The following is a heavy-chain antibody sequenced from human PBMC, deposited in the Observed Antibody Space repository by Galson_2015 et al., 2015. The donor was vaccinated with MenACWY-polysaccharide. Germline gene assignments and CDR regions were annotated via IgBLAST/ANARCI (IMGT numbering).Heavy chain of an antibody. V-gene: IGHV1-18*01. Sequence: SVKVSCKASGYPFTSYGVTWVRQVPGQGLEWMGWISTYSGNTNYTQSLQGRVTLTTETSTRTAYMELRNLRSDDTATYYCARAGTRIAAAGTGGYYALDVWGQGTTVIASS. CDR2: ISTYSGNT. CDR1: GYPFTSYG. J-gene: IGHJ6*02. D-gene: IGHD6-13*01. CDR3: ARAGTRIAAAGTGGYYALDV.